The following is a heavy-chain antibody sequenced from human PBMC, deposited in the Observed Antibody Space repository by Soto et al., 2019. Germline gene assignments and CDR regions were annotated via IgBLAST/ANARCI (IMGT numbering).Heavy chain of an antibody. V-gene: IGHV3-33*01. J-gene: IGHJ6*03. CDR3: ARKSRVAAAAGKVNKRANPPSYYYYMDI. CDR1: GFTFSSYG. Sequence: QVQLVESGGGVVQPGRSLRLSCAASGFTFSSYGMHWVRQAPGKGREWGAVIWYDGSNKYYADSVKGRFTISRDNSKNTLYLQMNSLRAEDTAVYYCARKSRVAAAAGKVNKRANPPSYYYYMDIWGKGTTVTVSS. CDR2: IWYDGSNK. D-gene: IGHD6-13*01.